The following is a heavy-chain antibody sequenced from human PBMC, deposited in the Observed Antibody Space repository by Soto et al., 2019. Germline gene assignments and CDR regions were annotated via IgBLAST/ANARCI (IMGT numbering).Heavy chain of an antibody. CDR1: GGTFSSYA. Sequence: SVKVSCKASGGTFSSYAISWVRQAPGQGLEWMGGIIPIFGTANYAQKFQGRVTITADESTSTAYMELSSLRSEDTAVYYCARGRYYDFWSGYYPYYYYGMDVWGQGTTVTVSS. V-gene: IGHV1-69*13. D-gene: IGHD3-3*01. J-gene: IGHJ6*02. CDR3: ARGRYYDFWSGYYPYYYYGMDV. CDR2: IIPIFGTA.